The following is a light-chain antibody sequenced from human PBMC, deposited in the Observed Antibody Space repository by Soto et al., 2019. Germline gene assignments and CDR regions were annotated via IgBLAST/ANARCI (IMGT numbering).Light chain of an antibody. CDR1: HSVSSSY. Sequence: SQSPCKMYLVCGEIANISSRVGHSVSSSYLAWYQQKPGQAPRLLIYSASSRATGIPDRFSGSGSGTDYTLTISRLEPEDSAVYYCQQYGYSFWTFGQGTKVDI. V-gene: IGKV3-20*01. CDR2: SAS. CDR3: QQYGYSFWT. J-gene: IGKJ1*01.